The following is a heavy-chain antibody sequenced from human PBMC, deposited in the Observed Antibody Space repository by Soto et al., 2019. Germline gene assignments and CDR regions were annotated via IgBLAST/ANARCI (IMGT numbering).Heavy chain of an antibody. D-gene: IGHD6-6*01. Sequence: QVQLVQSGAEVKKPGASVTVSCKASGYTFINYYIHWVRQAPGQGLEWMGVINPNGGSTVYAQKFQGRVTLTRDTSTSTFYVELSSLRSDDTAVYFCVRATAARQRDYSYHYYLHIWGKGTTVTVSS. CDR1: GYTFINYY. J-gene: IGHJ6*03. CDR3: VRATAARQRDYSYHYYLHI. CDR2: INPNGGST. V-gene: IGHV1-46*03.